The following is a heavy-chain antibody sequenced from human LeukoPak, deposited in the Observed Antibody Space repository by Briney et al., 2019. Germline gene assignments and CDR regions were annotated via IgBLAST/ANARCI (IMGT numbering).Heavy chain of an antibody. CDR3: ARAVLRDYYDSSGYGSHFDY. D-gene: IGHD3-22*01. Sequence: ASVKVSCKVSGYTLTELSMHWVRQAPGKGLEWMGGFDPEDGETIYAQKFQGRVTMTRDTSTSTVYMELSSLRSEDTAVYYCARAVLRDYYDSSGYGSHFDYWGQGTLVTVSS. CDR2: FDPEDGET. V-gene: IGHV1-24*01. CDR1: GYTLTELS. J-gene: IGHJ4*02.